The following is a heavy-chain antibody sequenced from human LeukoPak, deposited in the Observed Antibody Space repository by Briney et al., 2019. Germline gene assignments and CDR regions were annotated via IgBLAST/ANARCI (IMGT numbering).Heavy chain of an antibody. CDR3: AELGITMIGGV. J-gene: IGHJ6*04. D-gene: IGHD3-10*02. V-gene: IGHV3-23*01. CDR1: EFTFSSYA. CDR2: ISGTGIHT. Sequence: GGSLRLSCAASEFTFSSYAMSWVRQAPGKGLEWVSTISGTGIHTYYADSVKGRFTISRYNSKNTLYLQMNSLRAEDTAVYYCAELGITMIGGVWGKGTTVTISS.